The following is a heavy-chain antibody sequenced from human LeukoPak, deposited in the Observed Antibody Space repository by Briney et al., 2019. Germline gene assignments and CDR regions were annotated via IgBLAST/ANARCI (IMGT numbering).Heavy chain of an antibody. V-gene: IGHV3-15*07. CDR2: IKSKTDGGTT. CDR1: GFTFSNAW. Sequence: GGSLRLSCTASGFTFSNAWMNWVRKAPGKGLEWVGRIKSKTDGGTTDYAAPVKGRFTISRDDSKNTLYLQMNSLKTEDTAVYYCTTARKTYYYGMDVWGQGTTVTVSS. J-gene: IGHJ6*02. CDR3: TTARKTYYYGMDV. D-gene: IGHD1-14*01.